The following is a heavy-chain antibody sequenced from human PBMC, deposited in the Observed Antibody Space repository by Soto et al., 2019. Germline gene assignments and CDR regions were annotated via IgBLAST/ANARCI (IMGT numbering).Heavy chain of an antibody. CDR2: IWYDGSNK. CDR3: AREGDCSSTSCYFRAFDI. V-gene: IGHV3-33*01. CDR1: GFTFSSYG. Sequence: QMQLVESGGGVVQPGRSLRLSCAASGFTFSSYGMHWVRQAPGKGLEWVAVIWYDGSNKYYADSVKGRFTISRDNSKNTLYLQMNSLRAEDTAVYYCAREGDCSSTSCYFRAFDIWGQGTMVTVSS. J-gene: IGHJ3*02. D-gene: IGHD2-2*01.